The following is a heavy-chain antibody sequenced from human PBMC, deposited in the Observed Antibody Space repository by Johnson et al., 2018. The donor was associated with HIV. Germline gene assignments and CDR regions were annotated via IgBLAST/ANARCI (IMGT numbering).Heavy chain of an antibody. J-gene: IGHJ3*02. CDR1: AFSFSNAW. Sequence: VQLMESGGGLVKPGGSLRLSCAASAFSFSNAWMSWVRHAPGKGLEWVGRIQSKTDGGTKDYAAPLKGRFTISRDDSKNTLYLQMNSLRAEDTAVYYCARGGNARGAFDIWGQGTMVTVSS. D-gene: IGHD4-23*01. CDR3: ARGGNARGAFDI. V-gene: IGHV3-15*01. CDR2: IQSKTDGGTK.